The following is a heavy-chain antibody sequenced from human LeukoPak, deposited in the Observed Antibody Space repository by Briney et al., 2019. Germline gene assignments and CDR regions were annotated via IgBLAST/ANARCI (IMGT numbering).Heavy chain of an antibody. Sequence: SQTLSLTCAISGDSVSSNSAAWNWIRQSPSRGLEWLGRTYYRSKWYNDYAVSVKSRITINPDTSKNQFSLQLNSVTPEDTAVYYCARVAIVVGGPDNAFEMWGQGTMVTVSS. CDR2: TYYRSKWYN. J-gene: IGHJ3*02. V-gene: IGHV6-1*01. CDR1: GDSVSSNSAA. CDR3: ARVAIVVGGPDNAFEM. D-gene: IGHD3-22*01.